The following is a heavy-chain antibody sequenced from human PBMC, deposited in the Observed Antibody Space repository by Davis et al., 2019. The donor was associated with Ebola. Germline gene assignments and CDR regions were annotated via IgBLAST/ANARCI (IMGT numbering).Heavy chain of an antibody. CDR1: GFSVSDNY. V-gene: IGHV3-11*04. CDR2: ISNTGYTI. D-gene: IGHD6-13*01. Sequence: GESLKISCEASGFSVSDNYMNWVRQTPGKGLEWVSYISNTGYTIYYSDSVKGRFTISRDNAKNSLYLQMSSLRAEDTGVYYCARIIAASAPFDYRGQGTLVTVSS. CDR3: ARIIAASAPFDY. J-gene: IGHJ4*02.